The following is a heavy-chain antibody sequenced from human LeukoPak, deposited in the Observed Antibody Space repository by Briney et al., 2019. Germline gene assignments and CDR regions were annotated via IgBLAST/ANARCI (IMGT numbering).Heavy chain of an antibody. Sequence: TGGSLRLSCAASGFTFSSYEMNWVRQAPGKGLEWVSYISSSGSTIYYADSVKGRFTISRDNAKNSLYLQMNSLRAEDTAVYYCARNYYGSGSYYNGEGTVDYWGQGTLVTVSS. D-gene: IGHD3-10*01. V-gene: IGHV3-48*03. CDR1: GFTFSSYE. CDR2: ISSSGSTI. J-gene: IGHJ4*02. CDR3: ARNYYGSGSYYNGEGTVDY.